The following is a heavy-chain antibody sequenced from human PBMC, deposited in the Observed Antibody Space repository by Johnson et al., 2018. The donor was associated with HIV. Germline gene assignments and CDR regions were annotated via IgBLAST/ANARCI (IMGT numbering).Heavy chain of an antibody. CDR1: GFTFDDND. CDR3: ARDFCGNYCGARRGAFDI. Sequence: VQLMESGGGLVKPGGSLRLSSTVPGFTFDDNDMSRVRQAPGKGLECVSGMKCNGGSTGYADSVKGRFTISRDNAKNSLYLQMNSLRAEDTAMFYCARDFCGNYCGARRGAFDIWGQGTMVTVSS. CDR2: MKCNGGST. J-gene: IGHJ3*02. V-gene: IGHV3-20*03. D-gene: IGHD1-26*01.